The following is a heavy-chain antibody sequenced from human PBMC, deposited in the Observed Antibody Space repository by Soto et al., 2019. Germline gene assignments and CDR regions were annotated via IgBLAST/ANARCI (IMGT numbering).Heavy chain of an antibody. CDR1: DSTFRSYS. J-gene: IGHJ3*02. Sequence: EVQLVESGGGLVKPGESLRLSCVASDSTFRSYSMNWVRQAPGRGLEWVSIISSGSSVIFYADSMKGRFTISRDNAKNSLFLQMTSLRAEDTGVYYCSRGGRGYTKDDTFDIWGQGTMVTVSS. CDR3: SRGGRGYTKDDTFDI. CDR2: ISSGSSVI. V-gene: IGHV3-21*01. D-gene: IGHD2-2*02.